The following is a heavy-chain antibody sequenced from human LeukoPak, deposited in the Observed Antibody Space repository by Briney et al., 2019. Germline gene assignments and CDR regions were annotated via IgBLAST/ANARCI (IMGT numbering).Heavy chain of an antibody. CDR1: GGSFSGYY. Sequence: SETLSLTCAVYGGSFSGYYWSWVRQPPGKGLEWIGEINHSGSTNYNPSLKSRVTISVDTSKNQFSLKLSSVTAADTAVYYCARVRGSGSYYNPSSFRDWGQGTLVTVSS. CDR3: ARVRGSGSYYNPSSFRD. D-gene: IGHD3-10*01. V-gene: IGHV4-34*01. CDR2: INHSGST. J-gene: IGHJ4*02.